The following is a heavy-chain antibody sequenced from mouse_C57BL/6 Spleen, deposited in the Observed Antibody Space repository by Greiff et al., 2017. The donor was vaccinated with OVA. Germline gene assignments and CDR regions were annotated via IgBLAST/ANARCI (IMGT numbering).Heavy chain of an antibody. Sequence: EVKLVESGGGLVQPKGSLKLSCAASGFSFNTYAMNWVRQAPGKGLEWVARIRSKSNNYATYYADSVKDRFTISRDDSESMLYLQMNNLKTEDTAMYYCVRLGWYDWYFDVWGTGTTVTVSS. V-gene: IGHV10-1*01. CDR2: IRSKSNNYAT. J-gene: IGHJ1*03. CDR3: VRLGWYDWYFDV. CDR1: GFSFNTYA. D-gene: IGHD2-3*01.